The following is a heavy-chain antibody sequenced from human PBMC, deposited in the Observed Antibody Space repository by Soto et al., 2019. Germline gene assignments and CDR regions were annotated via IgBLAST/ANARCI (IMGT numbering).Heavy chain of an antibody. CDR3: ARDSPDYDYIWGRHFDY. J-gene: IGHJ4*02. CDR2: ISSSGSTI. Sequence: GGSLRLSCAASGFTFSDYYMSWIRQAPGKGLEWVSYISSSGSTIYYADSVKGRFTISRDNAKNSLYLQMNSLRAEDTAVYYCARDSPDYDYIWGRHFDYWGQGTLVTVSS. CDR1: GFTFSDYY. D-gene: IGHD3-16*01. V-gene: IGHV3-11*01.